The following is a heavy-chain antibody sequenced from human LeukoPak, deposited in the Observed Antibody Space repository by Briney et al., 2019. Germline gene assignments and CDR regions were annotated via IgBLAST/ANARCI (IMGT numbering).Heavy chain of an antibody. D-gene: IGHD3-10*01. CDR2: ISGDGGST. V-gene: IGHV3-43*02. CDR1: GFTFDDYA. CDR3: AKDTGSPYGSGSYYPGY. Sequence: PGGSLRLSCAASGFTFDDYAVHWVRQAPGKGLEWVSLISGDGGSTYYADSVKGRFTISRDNSKNSLYLQMNSLRTGDTALYYCAKDTGSPYGSGSYYPGYWGQGTLVTVSS. J-gene: IGHJ4*02.